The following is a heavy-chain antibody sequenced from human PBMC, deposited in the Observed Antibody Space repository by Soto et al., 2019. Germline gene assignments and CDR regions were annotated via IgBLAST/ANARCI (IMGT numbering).Heavy chain of an antibody. CDR1: GFTFSSFR. V-gene: IGHV3-30*04. CDR2: ISYDGSNK. J-gene: IGHJ4*02. Sequence: HPGGSLRLSCAASGFTFSSFRMHWVRQAPGKGLEWVTVISYDGSNKYYADSVKGRFTISRDNSKNTLYMQMNSLRADDTAMYYCARETSIFGVVIPFFDYWGQGTLVTVSS. CDR3: ARETSIFGVVIPFFDY. D-gene: IGHD3-3*01.